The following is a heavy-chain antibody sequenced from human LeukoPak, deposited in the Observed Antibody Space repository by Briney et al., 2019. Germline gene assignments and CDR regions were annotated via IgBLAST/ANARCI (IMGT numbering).Heavy chain of an antibody. Sequence: ASVKVSCKASGYTFTVYYMHWVRQAPGQGLEWMGWINPNSGGINYAQKFQGRVTMTRDTSISTAYMELSRLRSDDTAVYYCARAGAAMVRGVIITHYYGMDVWGQGTTVTVSS. V-gene: IGHV1-2*02. D-gene: IGHD3-10*01. CDR3: ARAGAAMVRGVIITHYYGMDV. CDR1: GYTFTVYY. J-gene: IGHJ6*02. CDR2: INPNSGGI.